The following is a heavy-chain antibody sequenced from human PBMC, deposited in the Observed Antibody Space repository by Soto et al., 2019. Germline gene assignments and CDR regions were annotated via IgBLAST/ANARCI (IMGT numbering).Heavy chain of an antibody. V-gene: IGHV1-69*08. CDR3: EREGGLEADLVAPDEYYFDY. Sequence: QVQLVQSGAEVKKPGSSVKVSCKASGGTFSSYTISWVRQAPGQGLEWMGRIIPILGIANYAQKFQGIVTITQETSTSTAYMELSSRRYEDMAVYYCEREGGLEADLVAPDEYYFDYWGQGTLVTVSS. CDR2: IIPILGIA. CDR1: GGTFSSYT. J-gene: IGHJ4*02. D-gene: IGHD5-12*01.